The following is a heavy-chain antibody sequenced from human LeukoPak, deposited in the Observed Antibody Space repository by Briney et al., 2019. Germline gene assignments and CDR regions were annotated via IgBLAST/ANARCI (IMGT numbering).Heavy chain of an antibody. CDR2: IHYSGSI. D-gene: IGHD5-18*01. CDR1: GGSISFYY. Sequence: SETLSLTCTVSGGSISFYYWSWIRQPPGKGLEWIGYIHYSGSIYYNPSLKSRVTISLDTSKNQFSLNVSSVTAADTAVYYCASTAMVKSAFDIWGQGTMVTVSS. J-gene: IGHJ3*02. V-gene: IGHV4-59*01. CDR3: ASTAMVKSAFDI.